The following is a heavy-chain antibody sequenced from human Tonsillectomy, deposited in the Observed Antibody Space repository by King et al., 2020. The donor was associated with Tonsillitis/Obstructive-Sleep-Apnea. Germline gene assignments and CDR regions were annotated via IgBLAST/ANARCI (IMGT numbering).Heavy chain of an antibody. CDR1: GFTFSSYA. J-gene: IGHJ6*04. CDR3: VSSYSSTWYEVSYYGMDV. CDR2: ISNNGRST. Sequence: VQLVESGGGLVQPGGSLRLSCSASGFTFSSYAMHWVRQAPGKGLEYVSAISNNGRSTYYADSVKGRFTISRDNSKNTQYLQMSSLRAEDTAVYYCVSSYSSTWYEVSYYGMDVWGKGTTVTVSS. D-gene: IGHD6-13*01. V-gene: IGHV3-64D*06.